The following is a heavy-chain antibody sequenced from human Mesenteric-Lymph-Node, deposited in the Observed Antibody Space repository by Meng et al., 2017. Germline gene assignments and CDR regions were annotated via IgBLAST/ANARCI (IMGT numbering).Heavy chain of an antibody. D-gene: IGHD3-10*01. CDR1: GFTFDDYA. CDR3: ARALVMYYGSGSYDY. Sequence: GGSLRLSCAASGFTFDDYAMHWVRQAPGKGLEWVSGISWNSGSIGYADSVKGRFTISRDNAKNSLYLQMNSLRAEDTALYYCARALVMYYGSGSYDYWGQGTLVTVSS. V-gene: IGHV3-9*01. CDR2: ISWNSGSI. J-gene: IGHJ4*02.